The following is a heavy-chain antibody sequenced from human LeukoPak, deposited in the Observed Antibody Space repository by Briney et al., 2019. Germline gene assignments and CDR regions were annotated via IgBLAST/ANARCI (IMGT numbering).Heavy chain of an antibody. J-gene: IGHJ4*02. Sequence: TGGSLRLSCAASGFTFSSYAMNWVRQAPGKGLEWVSSISGSGDYTYYADSVKGRFTISRDNSKNTLYLQMNSLRAEDTAVYYCAKTTGYYSSAPLDYWGQGTLVTVSS. CDR2: ISGSGDYT. CDR1: GFTFSSYA. CDR3: AKTTGYYSSAPLDY. V-gene: IGHV3-23*01. D-gene: IGHD3-9*01.